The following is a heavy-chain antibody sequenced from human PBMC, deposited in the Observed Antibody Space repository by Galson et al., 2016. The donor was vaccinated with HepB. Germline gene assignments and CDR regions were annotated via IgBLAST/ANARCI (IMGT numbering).Heavy chain of an antibody. CDR2: ISAYNGNT. V-gene: IGHV1-18*04. CDR3: ARGRLFGDYSY. CDR1: GYTFSNYG. D-gene: IGHD4-17*01. Sequence: SVKVSCKASGYTFSNYGISWVRQAPGQGLEWKGWISAYNGNTNYPPRLQGRVTMTTDTSTSTAYMDLKSLRSDDTAVYYCARGRLFGDYSYWGQGTLITVSS. J-gene: IGHJ4*02.